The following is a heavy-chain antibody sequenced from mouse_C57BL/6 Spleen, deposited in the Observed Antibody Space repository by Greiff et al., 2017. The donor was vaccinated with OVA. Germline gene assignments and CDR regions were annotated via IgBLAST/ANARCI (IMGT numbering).Heavy chain of an antibody. D-gene: IGHD2-4*01. CDR2: IYPRDGSN. J-gene: IGHJ2*01. CDR1: GYTFTDHT. V-gene: IGHV1-78*01. Sequence: QVQLQQSDAELVQPGASVKISCKVSGYTFTDHTIHWMKQRPEQGLEWIGYIYPRDGSNKYNEKFKGKATLTVDKSSSTAYMQLNSLTSEDSAVYFCARQITKGYFDYWGKGTTLTVSS. CDR3: ARQITKGYFDY.